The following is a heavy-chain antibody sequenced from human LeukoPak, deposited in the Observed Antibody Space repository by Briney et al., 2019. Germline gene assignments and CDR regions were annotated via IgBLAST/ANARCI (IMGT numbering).Heavy chain of an antibody. D-gene: IGHD2-15*01. J-gene: IGHJ6*03. CDR1: GFTFSSYW. CDR2: IKQDGSEK. V-gene: IGHV3-7*01. CDR3: ARVGAARYYYYYMDV. Sequence: PGGSLRLSCAASGFTFSSYWMSWVRQALGKGLEGVANIKQDGSEKYYVDSLKGRFTVSRDNAKNSLYLQINSLRAGDTAVYFCARVGAARYYYYYMDVWGKGTTVTVSS.